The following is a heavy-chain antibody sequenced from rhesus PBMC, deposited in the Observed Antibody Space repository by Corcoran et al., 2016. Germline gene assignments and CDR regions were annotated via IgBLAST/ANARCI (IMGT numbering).Heavy chain of an antibody. Sequence: QVQLVQSGAQVNKPGSSVNATCNASDSPLPVYSLNWVLQAPRQGLEWVRWNNPSNGNTKYARKFQGRVTMTRYTSTSKAYMELSSLRSEDTAVYYGAREGQRLVVDYWGQGVLVTVSS. J-gene: IGHJ4*01. CDR1: DSPLPVYS. D-gene: IGHD6-31*01. CDR2: NNPSNGNT. CDR3: AREGQRLVVDY. V-gene: IGHV1S2*01.